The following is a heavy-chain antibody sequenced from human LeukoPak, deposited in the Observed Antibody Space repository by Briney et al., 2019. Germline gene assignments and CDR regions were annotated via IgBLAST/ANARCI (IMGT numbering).Heavy chain of an antibody. CDR2: IYYSGST. J-gene: IGHJ4*02. D-gene: IGHD5-18*01. CDR3: ARAQDSYGTSFDY. V-gene: IGHV4-31*03. CDR1: GGSISSGGYY. Sequence: PSETLSLTCTVSGGSISSGGYYWSWIRQHPGKGLEWIGYIYYSGSTYYNPSLKSRVTISVDTSKNQFSLKLSSVTAADTAVYYCARAQDSYGTSFDYWGQGTLVTVSS.